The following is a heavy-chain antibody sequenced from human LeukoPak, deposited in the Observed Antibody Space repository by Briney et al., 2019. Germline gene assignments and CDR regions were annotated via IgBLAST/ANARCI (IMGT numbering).Heavy chain of an antibody. V-gene: IGHV3-66*02. CDR2: IYSSGST. J-gene: IGHJ4*02. D-gene: IGHD2-15*01. Sequence: GGSLRLSCAASGFTVSSNYMTWVRQAPEKGLEWVSLIYSSGSTYYADSAKGRYTISRDNSKNTLYLQMNSLRGDDTAVYYCARSDCSGRSCFTFDYWGQGTLVTVSS. CDR3: ARSDCSGRSCFTFDY. CDR1: GFTVSSNY.